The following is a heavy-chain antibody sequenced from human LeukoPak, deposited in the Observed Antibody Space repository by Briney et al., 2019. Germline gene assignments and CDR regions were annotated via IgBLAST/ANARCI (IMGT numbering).Heavy chain of an antibody. Sequence: GGSLRLSCAASGFTFSSYAMGWVRQPPGKGLEWVSVISGSGGSTSYSDSVKGRFTISRDNSENTLYLQMISLRAEDTAVYYCVREDTPATANYWGQGTLVTISS. J-gene: IGHJ4*02. CDR1: GFTFSSYA. V-gene: IGHV3-23*01. CDR3: VREDTPATANY. CDR2: ISGSGGST. D-gene: IGHD2-21*02.